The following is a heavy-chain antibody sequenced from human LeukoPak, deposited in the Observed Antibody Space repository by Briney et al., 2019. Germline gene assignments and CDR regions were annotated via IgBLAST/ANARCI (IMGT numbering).Heavy chain of an antibody. CDR3: ARIRIAAAGMPSYFDY. CDR1: GGSISSYY. V-gene: IGHV4-59*12. J-gene: IGHJ4*02. Sequence: PSETLSLTCTVSGGSISSYYWSWIRQPPGKGLEWIGYIYYSGSTNYNPSLKSRVTISVDTSKNQFSLKLSSVTAADTAVYYCARIRIAAAGMPSYFDYWGQGTLVTVSS. D-gene: IGHD6-13*01. CDR2: IYYSGST.